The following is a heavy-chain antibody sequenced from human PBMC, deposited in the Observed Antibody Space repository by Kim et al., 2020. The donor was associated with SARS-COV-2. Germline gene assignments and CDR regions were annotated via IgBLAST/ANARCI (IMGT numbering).Heavy chain of an antibody. CDR3: AKHLVGSSQSAGAFDV. V-gene: IGHV3-23*01. Sequence: GGSLRLSCAASGFTFSSYAMSWVRQAPGKGLEWVSSISGSGGTTYYADSVKGRFTFSRDNSKNRLYLQMNTLRADDTAVYYCAKHLVGSSQSAGAFDVWG. CDR2: ISGSGGTT. D-gene: IGHD1-26*01. CDR1: GFTFSSYA. J-gene: IGHJ3*01.